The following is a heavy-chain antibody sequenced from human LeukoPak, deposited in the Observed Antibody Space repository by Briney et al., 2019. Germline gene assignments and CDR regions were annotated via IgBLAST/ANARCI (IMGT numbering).Heavy chain of an antibody. V-gene: IGHV3-74*01. D-gene: IGHD6-13*01. CDR1: GFTFSNYW. Sequence: GGSLRLSCAASGFTFSNYWMHWVRHAPGKGLVWVSRIYTDGSSTNYADSVKGRFTISRDSSKNTLYLQMNSLRAEDTAVYYCARSAAAAGTPSWYYFDYWGQGTLVTVSS. J-gene: IGHJ4*02. CDR2: IYTDGSST. CDR3: ARSAAAAGTPSWYYFDY.